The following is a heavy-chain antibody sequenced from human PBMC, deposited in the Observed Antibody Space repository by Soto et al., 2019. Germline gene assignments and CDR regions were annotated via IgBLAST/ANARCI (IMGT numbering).Heavy chain of an antibody. CDR1: GGSFSGYY. CDR3: ARGPPYYDYIWGSYRSAFDY. V-gene: IGHV4-34*01. Sequence: SETLSLTCAVYGGSFSGYYWSWIRQPPGKGLEWIGEINHSGSTNYNPSLKSRVTISVDTSKNQFSLKLSSVTAADTAVYYCARGPPYYDYIWGSYRSAFDYWGQGTLVTVSS. J-gene: IGHJ4*02. D-gene: IGHD3-16*02. CDR2: INHSGST.